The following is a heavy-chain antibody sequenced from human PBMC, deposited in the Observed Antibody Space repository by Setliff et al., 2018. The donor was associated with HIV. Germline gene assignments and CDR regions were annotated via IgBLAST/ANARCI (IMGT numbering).Heavy chain of an antibody. CDR3: ARDTGVNVAPDGRGYHTFDF. CDR2: IYPRGGT. D-gene: IGHD2-8*02. CDR1: GSSISSNSY. J-gene: IGHJ3*01. Sequence: SETLSLTCSVSGSSISSNSYWWAWIRQPPGKGLEYIGTIYPRGGTFNNPSLKSRVVMSVDTSKNQFSLKLTSVTAADTATYYCARDTGVNVAPDGRGYHTFDFWGRGTMVTVSS. V-gene: IGHV4-38-2*02.